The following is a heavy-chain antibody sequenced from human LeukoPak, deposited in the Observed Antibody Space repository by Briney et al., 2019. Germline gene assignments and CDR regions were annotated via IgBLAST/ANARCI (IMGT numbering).Heavy chain of an antibody. D-gene: IGHD1-26*01. J-gene: IGHJ4*02. CDR1: GFTFSSYA. Sequence: GGSLRLSCAASGFTFSSYAMSWVRQAPGKGLEWVSSISSSSSYIYYADSVKGRFTISRDNAKNSLYLQMNSLRAEDTAVYYCARDSTSTVGSSDYWGQGTLVTVSS. CDR2: ISSSSSYI. CDR3: ARDSTSTVGSSDY. V-gene: IGHV3-21*01.